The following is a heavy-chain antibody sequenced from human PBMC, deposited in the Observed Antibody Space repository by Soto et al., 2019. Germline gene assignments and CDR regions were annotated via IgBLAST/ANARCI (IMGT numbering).Heavy chain of an antibody. CDR1: GGSISSGGYY. J-gene: IGHJ4*02. CDR3: TRGYSSGWQPFA. D-gene: IGHD6-19*01. V-gene: IGHV4-31*03. CDR2: IYYSGST. Sequence: QVQLQESGPGLVKPSQTLSLTCTVSGGSISSGGYYWSWIRQHPGKGRERIGYIYYSGSTYYNPSLKSRVTISVDTSKNQFSLKLSSVTAADTAVYYCTRGYSSGWQPFAWGQGTQVTASS.